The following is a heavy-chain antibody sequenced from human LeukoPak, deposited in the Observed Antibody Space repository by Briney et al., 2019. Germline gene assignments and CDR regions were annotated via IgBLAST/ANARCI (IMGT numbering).Heavy chain of an antibody. CDR3: ARAVSGRFDY. V-gene: IGHV4-59*08. D-gene: IGHD6-19*01. J-gene: IGHJ4*02. CDR1: GGSISSYY. Sequence: PSETLSLTCTVSGGSISSYYWSWIRQPPGKGLEWTGYIYYSGSTNYNPSLKSRVTISVDTSKNQFSLKLSSVTAADTAIYYCARAVSGRFDYWGQGTLVTVSS. CDR2: IYYSGST.